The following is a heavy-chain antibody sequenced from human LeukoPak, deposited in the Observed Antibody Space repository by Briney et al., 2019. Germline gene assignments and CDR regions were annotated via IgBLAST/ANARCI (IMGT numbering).Heavy chain of an antibody. CDR3: ARDDSGSLDY. D-gene: IGHD1-26*01. CDR1: GGPISSYY. J-gene: IGHJ4*02. V-gene: IGHV4-59*01. CDR2: IYYSGST. Sequence: PSETLSLTCTVSGGPISSYYWSWIRQPPGKGLEWIGYIYYSGSTNYNPSLKSRVTISVDMSKNQFSLKLSSVTAADTAVYYCARDDSGSLDYWGQGTLVTVSS.